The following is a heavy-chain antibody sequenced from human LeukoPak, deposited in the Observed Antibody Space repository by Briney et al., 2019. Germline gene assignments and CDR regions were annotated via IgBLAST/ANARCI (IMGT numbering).Heavy chain of an antibody. CDR2: IIPIFGTA. Sequence: GASVKVSCKAPGGTFSSYAISWVRQAPGQGLEWMGRIIPIFGTANYAQKFQGRVTITADESTSTAYMELSSLRSEDTAVYYCARAGGYCSGGSCYTYLDYWGQGTLVTVSS. V-gene: IGHV1-69*13. D-gene: IGHD2-15*01. J-gene: IGHJ4*02. CDR3: ARAGGYCSGGSCYTYLDY. CDR1: GGTFSSYA.